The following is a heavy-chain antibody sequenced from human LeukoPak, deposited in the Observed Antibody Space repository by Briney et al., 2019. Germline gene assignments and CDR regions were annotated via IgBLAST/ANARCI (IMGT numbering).Heavy chain of an antibody. CDR1: GYSISSGSY. CDR3: ARISPQWELDAFDI. Sequence: PSETLSLTCSVSGYSISSGSYWGWIRQPPGKGLEWIGSIYHSGSTYYNPSLKSRVTISVDTSKSQFSLKLNSVTAADTAVYYCARISPQWELDAFDIWGQGTMVTVSS. D-gene: IGHD1-26*01. V-gene: IGHV4-38-2*01. J-gene: IGHJ3*02. CDR2: IYHSGST.